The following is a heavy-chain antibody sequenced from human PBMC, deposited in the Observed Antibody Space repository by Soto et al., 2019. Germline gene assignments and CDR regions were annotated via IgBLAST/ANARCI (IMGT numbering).Heavy chain of an antibody. CDR1: GYMFSNYD. CDR2: MNPDSDKT. D-gene: IGHD2-21*02. J-gene: IGHJ4*02. V-gene: IGHV1-8*01. CDR3: ARPGARYCGGDCYSSH. Sequence: ASVKVSCKASGYMFSNYDIIWVRQATGQGLGWMGWMNPDSDKTDYAQKFQGRVTMTGNTSISTAYMELTALTYEDTAIYYCARPGARYCGGDCYSSHWGQGTLVTVPS.